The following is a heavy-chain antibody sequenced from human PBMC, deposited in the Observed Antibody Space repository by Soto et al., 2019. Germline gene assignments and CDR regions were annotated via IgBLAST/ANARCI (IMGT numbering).Heavy chain of an antibody. J-gene: IGHJ6*03. CDR2: TYYRSKWYN. Sequence: PSQTLSLTCVISGESVSSNSAAWNWIRQSPSRGLEWLGRTYYRSKWYNDYAVSVKSRITINPDTSKNQFSLQLNSVTPEDTAVYYCARAIERVSGTTPYYYYYMDVWGKGTTVNVSS. CDR3: ARAIERVSGTTPYYYYYMDV. V-gene: IGHV6-1*01. D-gene: IGHD1-7*01. CDR1: GESVSSNSAA.